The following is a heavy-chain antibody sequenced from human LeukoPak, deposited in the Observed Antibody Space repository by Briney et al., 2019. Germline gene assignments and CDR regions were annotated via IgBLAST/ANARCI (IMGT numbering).Heavy chain of an antibody. CDR3: ARSDYGTGRYAFYFDY. Sequence: GGSLRLSCAASGFTFSGYGMHWVRQAPGKGLEWVALIWYDRSSKYYANSVKGRFTISRDNAKKTLYLQMDSLRDEDTAVYYCARSDYGTGRYAFYFDYWGQGTQATVSS. D-gene: IGHD3-10*01. V-gene: IGHV3-33*01. J-gene: IGHJ4*02. CDR1: GFTFSGYG. CDR2: IWYDRSSK.